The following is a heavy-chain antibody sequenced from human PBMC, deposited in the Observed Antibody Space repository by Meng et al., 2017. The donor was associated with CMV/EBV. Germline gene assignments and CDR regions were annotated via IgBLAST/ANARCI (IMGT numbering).Heavy chain of an antibody. V-gene: IGHV3-30-3*01. J-gene: IGHJ4*02. Sequence: GQLVESGGGVVQPGRSLRLPCAASGFTFSSYAMHWVRQAPGKGLEWVAVISYDGSNKYYADSVKGRFTISRDNSKNTLYLQMNSLRAEDTAVYYCARAGDTATGPPDYWGQGTLVTVSS. CDR2: ISYDGSNK. CDR3: ARAGDTATGPPDY. CDR1: GFTFSSYA. D-gene: IGHD5-18*01.